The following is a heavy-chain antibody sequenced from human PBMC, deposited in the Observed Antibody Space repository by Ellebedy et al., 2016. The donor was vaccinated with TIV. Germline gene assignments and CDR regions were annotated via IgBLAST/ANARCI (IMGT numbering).Heavy chain of an antibody. CDR1: GGTFSSYA. J-gene: IGHJ4*02. CDR3: ASGEQWLAPAY. CDR2: IIPIFGTA. Sequence: AASVKVSCKASGGTFSSYAISWARQAPGQGLDWMGGIIPIFGTANYAQKFQGRVTITADESTSTAYMELSSLRSEDTAVYYCASGEQWLAPAYWGQGTLVTVSS. V-gene: IGHV1-69*13. D-gene: IGHD6-19*01.